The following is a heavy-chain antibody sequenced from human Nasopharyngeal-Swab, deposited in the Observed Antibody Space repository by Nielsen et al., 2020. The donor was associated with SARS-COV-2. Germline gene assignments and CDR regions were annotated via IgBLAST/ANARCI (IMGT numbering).Heavy chain of an antibody. CDR2: ISWNSGSI. D-gene: IGHD5-24*01. CDR3: AKEIEMARKVYAFDI. V-gene: IGHV3-9*01. J-gene: IGHJ3*02. CDR1: GFTFDDYA. Sequence: SLKISCAASGFTFDDYAMHWVRQGPGKGLEWGSGISWNSGSIGYADSVKGRFTISRDNAKNSLNLQMNSLRVEDTALYYCAKEIEMARKVYAFDIWGQGTMVTVSS.